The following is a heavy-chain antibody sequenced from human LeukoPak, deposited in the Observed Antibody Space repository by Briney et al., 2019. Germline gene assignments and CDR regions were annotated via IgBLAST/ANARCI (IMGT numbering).Heavy chain of an antibody. CDR2: ISTSGST. CDR1: VGSISSYY. J-gene: IGHJ4*02. CDR3: ARRLRFGAGIDY. Sequence: PSETLSLTCTVSVGSISSYYWRWIRQPGGKGLESIGHISTSGSTNYNPPLKSRVTIAVDTSKNQFSLKLSSVTAADTAVYYCARRLRFGAGIDYWGQGTLVTVSS. D-gene: IGHD3-10*01. V-gene: IGHV4-4*07.